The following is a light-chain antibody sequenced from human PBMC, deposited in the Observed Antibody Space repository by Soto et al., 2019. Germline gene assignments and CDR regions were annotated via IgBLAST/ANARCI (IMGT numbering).Light chain of an antibody. J-gene: IGLJ1*01. CDR1: STDVGTYKY. Sequence: QSALTQPASVSGSPGQSITISCTGTSTDVGTYKYVSWFQQHPGKVPKLMIYEVTNRPSGVSNRFSGSKSGGTASLTISGLQAEDEADYYCCSYVGGYSYVFGIGTKVTVL. CDR3: CSYVGGYSYV. V-gene: IGLV2-14*01. CDR2: EVT.